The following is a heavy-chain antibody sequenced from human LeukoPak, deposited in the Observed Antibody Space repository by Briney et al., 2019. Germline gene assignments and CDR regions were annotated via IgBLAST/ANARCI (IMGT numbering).Heavy chain of an antibody. D-gene: IGHD3-10*01. J-gene: IGHJ6*02. CDR1: GYTFTSYY. V-gene: IGHV1-69*13. CDR3: ARDRAMVRGQYYYGMDV. CDR2: IIPIFGTA. Sequence: SVKVSCKASGYTFTSYYMHWVRQAPGQGPEWMGGIIPIFGTANYAQKFQGRVTITADESTSTAYMELSSLRSEDTAVYYCARDRAMVRGQYYYGMDVWGQGTTVTVSS.